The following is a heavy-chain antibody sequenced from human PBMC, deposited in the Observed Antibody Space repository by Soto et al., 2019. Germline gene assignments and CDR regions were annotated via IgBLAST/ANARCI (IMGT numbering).Heavy chain of an antibody. Sequence: GASVKVSCKASGYTFTSYYMHWVRQAPGQGPEWMGIINPSGGSTSYAQKFQGRVTMTRDTSTSTVYMELSSLRSEDTAVYYCARDPSPIPAAYYFDYWGQGTLVTVSS. CDR1: GYTFTSYY. CDR3: ARDPSPIPAAYYFDY. J-gene: IGHJ4*02. D-gene: IGHD6-25*01. CDR2: INPSGGST. V-gene: IGHV1-46*03.